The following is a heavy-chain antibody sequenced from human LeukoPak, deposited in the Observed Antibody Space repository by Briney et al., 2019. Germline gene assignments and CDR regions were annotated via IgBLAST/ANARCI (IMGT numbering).Heavy chain of an antibody. CDR2: ICGDCPNT. J-gene: IGHJ3*01. V-gene: IGHV3-23*01. D-gene: IGHD2-2*01. CDR3: AKRIDIAVVPEAATHQAFDV. Sequence: GGSLRLSCAASGFTFSDYGISWVRQTPGKGLEWVSTICGDCPNTHYADSVKGRFTISRDDSLNILYLQMNRLRADDTAVYYCAKRIDIAVVPEAATHQAFDVWGQGTMVTVSS. CDR1: GFTFSDYG.